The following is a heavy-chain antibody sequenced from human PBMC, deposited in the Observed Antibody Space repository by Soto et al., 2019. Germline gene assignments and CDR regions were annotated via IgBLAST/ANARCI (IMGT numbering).Heavy chain of an antibody. CDR1: GFTFSSYS. Sequence: GGSLRLSCAASGFTFSSYSMNWVSQAPGKGLEWVSSISSSSSYIYYADSVKGRFTISRDNAKNSLYLQMNSLRAEDTAVYYCARATTVVVPAAPPDYWGQGTLVTVSS. CDR3: ARATTVVVPAAPPDY. J-gene: IGHJ4*02. D-gene: IGHD2-2*01. CDR2: ISSSSSYI. V-gene: IGHV3-21*01.